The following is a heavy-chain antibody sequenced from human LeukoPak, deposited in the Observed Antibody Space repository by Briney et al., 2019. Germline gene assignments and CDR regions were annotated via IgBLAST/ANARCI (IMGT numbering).Heavy chain of an antibody. V-gene: IGHV4-39*07. CDR3: ARDATYCSGGSCHKTFDY. CDR1: GGSISSYY. Sequence: SETLSLTCTVSGGSISSYYWGWIRQPPGKGLEWIGSIYYSGSTYYNPSLKSRVTISVDTSKNQFSLKLSSVTAADTAVYYCARDATYCSGGSCHKTFDYWGQGTLVTVSS. J-gene: IGHJ4*02. CDR2: IYYSGST. D-gene: IGHD2-15*01.